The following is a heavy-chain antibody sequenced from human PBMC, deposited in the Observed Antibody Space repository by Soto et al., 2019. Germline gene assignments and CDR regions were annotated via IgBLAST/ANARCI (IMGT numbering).Heavy chain of an antibody. V-gene: IGHV3-23*01. CDR1: GFTFSSYA. CDR2: ISGSGGST. J-gene: IGHJ4*02. D-gene: IGHD1-1*01. Sequence: GGSLRLSCAASGFTFSSYAMSWVRQAPGKGLEWVSAISGSGGSTYYADSVKGRFTISRDKSKNTLYLQMNSLRAEDTAVYYCAEDPPGWNDDRPYYFDYWGQGTLVTVSS. CDR3: AEDPPGWNDDRPYYFDY.